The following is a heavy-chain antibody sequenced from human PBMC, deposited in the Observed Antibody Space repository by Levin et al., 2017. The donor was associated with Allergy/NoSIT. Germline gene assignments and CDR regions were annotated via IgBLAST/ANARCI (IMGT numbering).Heavy chain of an antibody. V-gene: IGHV3-66*01. D-gene: IGHD3-10*01. Sequence: GGSLRLSCAASGFTVSSNYMSWVRRAPGKGLEWVSLIYRGGTTYYADSVKGRFTISRDNSNNTLYLQMNSLRAEDTAVYYCARRYYGLGTYYMDVWGKGTTVTVAS. CDR3: ARRYYGLGTYYMDV. CDR1: GFTVSSNY. J-gene: IGHJ6*03. CDR2: IYRGGTT.